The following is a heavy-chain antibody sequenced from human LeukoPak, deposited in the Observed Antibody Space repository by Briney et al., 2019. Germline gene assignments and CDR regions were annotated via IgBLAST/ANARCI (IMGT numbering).Heavy chain of an antibody. V-gene: IGHV4-39*07. J-gene: IGHJ5*02. CDR3: AGIWFGELLSPP. CDR1: GGSISSSSYY. D-gene: IGHD3-10*01. CDR2: IYYSGST. Sequence: ETLSLTCTVSGGSISSSSYYWGWIRQPPGKGLEWIGSIYYSGSTYYSPSLKSRVTISVDTSKNQFSLKLSSVTAADTAVYYCAGIWFGELLSPPWGQGTLVTVSS.